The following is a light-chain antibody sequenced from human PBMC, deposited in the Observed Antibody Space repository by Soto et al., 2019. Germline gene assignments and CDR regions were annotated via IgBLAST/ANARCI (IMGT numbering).Light chain of an antibody. CDR3: QQRSNWQIT. CDR1: QSVRSN. J-gene: IGKJ5*01. Sequence: EVMMTQFPDTVSVTPGETVTLSCGASQSVRSNLAWYQQKPGQAPRLLIYDASNRASGIPARFSGSGSGTDFTLTISSLEPEDFAVYYCQQRSNWQITFGQGTRLEI. CDR2: DAS. V-gene: IGKV3-11*01.